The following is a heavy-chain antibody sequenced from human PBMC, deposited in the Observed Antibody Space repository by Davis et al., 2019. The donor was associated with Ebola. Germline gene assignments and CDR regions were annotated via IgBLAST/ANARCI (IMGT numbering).Heavy chain of an antibody. CDR1: GFTFSSYA. CDR2: ISGSGGST. J-gene: IGHJ5*02. Sequence: GESLKISCAASGFTFSSYAMSWVRQAPGKGLEWVSAISGSGGSTYYADSVKGRFTISRDNSKNTLYLQMNSLRAEDTAVYYCAKDLRRDWFDPWGQGTLVTVSS. CDR3: AKDLRRDWFDP. V-gene: IGHV3-23*01.